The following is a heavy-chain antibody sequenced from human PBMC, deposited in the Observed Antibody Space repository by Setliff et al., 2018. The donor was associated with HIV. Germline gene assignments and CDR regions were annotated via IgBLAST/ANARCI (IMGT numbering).Heavy chain of an antibody. CDR3: ARQASWGYYFDY. CDR1: GYNFANYW. CDR2: IYPGDSVT. D-gene: IGHD3-16*01. Sequence: GESLKISCKGSGYNFANYWIAWVRQLPGKGLEWMGIIYPGDSVTRYSPSFQGQVTISADRSISTVYLQWNSLKASDTAMYYCARQASWGYYFDYWGQGTLVTVSS. J-gene: IGHJ4*02. V-gene: IGHV5-51*01.